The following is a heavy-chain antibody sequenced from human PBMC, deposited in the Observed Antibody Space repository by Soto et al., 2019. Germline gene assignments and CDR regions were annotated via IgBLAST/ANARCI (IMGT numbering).Heavy chain of an antibody. CDR1: TFIFSNDY. CDR2: VRSKADGGTT. V-gene: IGHV3-15*07. J-gene: IGHJ4*02. Sequence: EVPLMESGGGLVQPGGSLRLSCAASTFIFSNDYINWVRQAPGKGPEWVGRVRSKADGGTTDYAAPVIGRFTISRDNSKNTLYLQMDSLKTEDTAVYYCATTYTGSYSFYFDAWGQGTLVTVSS. D-gene: IGHD1-26*01. CDR3: ATTYTGSYSFYFDA.